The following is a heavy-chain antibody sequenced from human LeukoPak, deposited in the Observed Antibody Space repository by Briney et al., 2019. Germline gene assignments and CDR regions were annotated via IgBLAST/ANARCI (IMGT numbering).Heavy chain of an antibody. Sequence: GGSLRLSCAASGFTFSSYAMHWVRQAPGKGLEWVAVISYDGSNKYYADSVKGRFTISRDNSKNTLYLQMNSLRADDTAVYYCARETATMATYYFDYGGQGTLVTVSA. CDR1: GFTFSSYA. J-gene: IGHJ4*02. CDR3: ARETATMATYYFDY. V-gene: IGHV3-30*04. CDR2: ISYDGSNK. D-gene: IGHD3-10*01.